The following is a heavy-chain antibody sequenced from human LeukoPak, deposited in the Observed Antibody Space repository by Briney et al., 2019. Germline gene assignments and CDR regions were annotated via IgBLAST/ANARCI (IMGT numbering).Heavy chain of an antibody. CDR2: ISSSSSYI. J-gene: IGHJ6*02. CDR3: ARPYYYDSSGYYWDYYYYYGMDV. Sequence: PGGSLRLSCAASGFTFSSYSMNWVRQAPGKGLEWVSSISSSSSYIYYADSVKGRFTISRDNAKNSLYLQMNSLRAEDTAVYYCARPYYYDSSGYYWDYYYYYGMDVWGQGTTVTVSS. D-gene: IGHD3-22*01. V-gene: IGHV3-21*01. CDR1: GFTFSSYS.